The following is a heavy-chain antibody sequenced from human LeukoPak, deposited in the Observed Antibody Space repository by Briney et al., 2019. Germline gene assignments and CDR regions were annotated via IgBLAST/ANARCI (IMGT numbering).Heavy chain of an antibody. D-gene: IGHD1-26*01. CDR2: IKHIGGEK. CDR3: ARVEPHAVDV. Sequence: GGSLRLSCAASGFTFSGSWMTWVRQAPGKGLEWVASIKHIGGEKKYVGSVRGRFTISRDNAKNSLYLQMDSLRAEDTAVYYCARVEPHAVDVWGRGTMVTVSS. CDR1: GFTFSGSW. V-gene: IGHV3-7*05. J-gene: IGHJ3*01.